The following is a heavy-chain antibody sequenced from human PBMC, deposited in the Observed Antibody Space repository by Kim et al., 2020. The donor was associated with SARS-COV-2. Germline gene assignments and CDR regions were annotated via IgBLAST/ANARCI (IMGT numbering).Heavy chain of an antibody. V-gene: IGHV4-59*01. CDR2: IYYSGST. D-gene: IGHD5-18*01. J-gene: IGHJ4*02. CDR3: AGKKRKFGYSYGPDY. CDR1: GGSISSYY. Sequence: SETLSLTCTVSGGSISSYYWSWIRQPPGKGLEWIGYIYYSGSTNYNPSLKSRVTISVDTSKNQFSLKLSSVTAADTAVYYCAGKKRKFGYSYGPDYWGQGTLVTVSS.